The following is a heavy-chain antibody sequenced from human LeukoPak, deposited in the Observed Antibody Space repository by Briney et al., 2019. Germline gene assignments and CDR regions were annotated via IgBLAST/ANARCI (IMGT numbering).Heavy chain of an antibody. Sequence: PGGSLRLSCAASGFSFSSHAMHWVRQAPGKGLEWVALISLDGGHKYFADSVKGRFTISRDNSKNTLYLQMNSLRPEDTAVYYCARDVGSSWYNNWFDPWGQGTLVTVS. D-gene: IGHD6-13*01. CDR3: ARDVGSSWYNNWFDP. CDR1: GFSFSSHA. CDR2: ISLDGGHK. J-gene: IGHJ5*02. V-gene: IGHV3-30*03.